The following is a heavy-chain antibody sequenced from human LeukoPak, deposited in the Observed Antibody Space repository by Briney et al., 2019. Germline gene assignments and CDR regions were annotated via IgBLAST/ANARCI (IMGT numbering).Heavy chain of an antibody. V-gene: IGHV4-38-2*02. CDR2: IYHSGST. Sequence: SETLSLTCTVSGYSISSGFYWGWIRQPPGKGLEWIGSIYHSGSTYYNPSLKSRLTISVDTSKDQFSLKLDSVTAADTAVYYCARDLYSSRTNDAFVIWGQGTMVTVSS. CDR3: ARDLYSSRTNDAFVI. D-gene: IGHD6-13*01. J-gene: IGHJ3*02. CDR1: GYSISSGFY.